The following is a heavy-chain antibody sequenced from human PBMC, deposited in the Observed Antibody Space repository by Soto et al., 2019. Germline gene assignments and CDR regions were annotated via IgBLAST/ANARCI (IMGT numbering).Heavy chain of an antibody. CDR2: IKSKTDGGTT. CDR3: TTDRLTYYDYIWGSYRYGRDAFDI. Sequence: GGSLRLSCAASGFTFSNAWMSWVRQAPGKGLEWVGRIKSKTDGGTTDYAAPVKGRFTISRDDSKNTLYLQMNSLKTEDTAVYYCTTDRLTYYDYIWGSYRYGRDAFDIWGQGTMVTVSS. D-gene: IGHD3-16*02. CDR1: GFTFSNAW. V-gene: IGHV3-15*01. J-gene: IGHJ3*02.